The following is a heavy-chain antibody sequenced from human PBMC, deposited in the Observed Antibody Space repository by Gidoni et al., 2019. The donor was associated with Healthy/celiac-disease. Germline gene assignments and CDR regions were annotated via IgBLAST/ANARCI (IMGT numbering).Heavy chain of an antibody. Sequence: EVQLVESGGGLVQPGGSLRLSCAASGFPFSSYWMSWVRQAPGKGLEWVANIKQDGSEKYYVDSVKGRFTISRDNAKNSLYLQMNSLRAEDTAVYYCARGHPMWFGELFDYWGQGTLVTVSS. CDR1: GFPFSSYW. CDR2: IKQDGSEK. CDR3: ARGHPMWFGELFDY. D-gene: IGHD3-10*01. V-gene: IGHV3-7*01. J-gene: IGHJ4*02.